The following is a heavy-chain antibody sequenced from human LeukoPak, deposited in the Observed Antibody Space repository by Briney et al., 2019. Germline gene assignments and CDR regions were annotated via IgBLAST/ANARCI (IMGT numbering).Heavy chain of an antibody. D-gene: IGHD2-15*01. Sequence: ASVKVSCKASGYTFTGYYMHWVRQAPGQGLEWMGWINPNSGGTNYAQKFQGRVTMTRDTSISTAYMELSRLRSDDTAVYYCARDGISTRYCSGGSCYGGPFDYWGQGTLVTVSS. CDR3: ARDGISTRYCSGGSCYGGPFDY. CDR2: INPNSGGT. V-gene: IGHV1-2*02. J-gene: IGHJ4*02. CDR1: GYTFTGYY.